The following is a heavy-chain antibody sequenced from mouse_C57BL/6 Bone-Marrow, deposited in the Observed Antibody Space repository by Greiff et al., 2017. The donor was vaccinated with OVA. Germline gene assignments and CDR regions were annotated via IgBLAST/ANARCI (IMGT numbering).Heavy chain of an antibody. CDR2: ISSGGSYT. V-gene: IGHV5-6*01. D-gene: IGHD3-2*02. CDR3: ARRRQLRPPYYYAMDY. J-gene: IGHJ4*01. Sequence: EVQVVESGGDLVKPGGSLKLSCAASGFTFSSYGMSWVRQTPDKRLEWVATISSGGSYTYYPDSVKGRFTISRDNAKNTLYLQMSSLKSEDTAMYYCARRRQLRPPYYYAMDYWGQGTSVTVSS. CDR1: GFTFSSYG.